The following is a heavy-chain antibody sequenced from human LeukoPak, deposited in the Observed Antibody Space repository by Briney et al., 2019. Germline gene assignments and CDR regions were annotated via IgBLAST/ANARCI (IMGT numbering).Heavy chain of an antibody. CDR2: IYSGGST. CDR3: ARDRYSSGWFDY. CDR1: GFTFSSYE. J-gene: IGHJ5*01. D-gene: IGHD6-19*01. Sequence: GGSLRLSCAASGFTFSSYEMNWVRQAPGKGLEWVSLIYSGGSTYYADSVKGRFIISRDNSQNTLYLQMNSLRVDDTAVYYCARDRYSSGWFDYWGQGTLVTVSS. V-gene: IGHV3-66*01.